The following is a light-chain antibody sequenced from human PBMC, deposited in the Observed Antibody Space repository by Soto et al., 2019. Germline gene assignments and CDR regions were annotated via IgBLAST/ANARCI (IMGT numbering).Light chain of an antibody. V-gene: IGKV1-5*01. CDR1: RSISDW. CDR2: DAS. Sequence: DIQMTQSPSPLAASVGDRVTITCLASRSISDWLAWYQQKPGKAPELLIFDASNLKSGVSSRFSGSGSGTEFTLTISRLQPDDVATYYCLQYSSHSWTFGQGTKVDIK. CDR3: LQYSSHSWT. J-gene: IGKJ1*01.